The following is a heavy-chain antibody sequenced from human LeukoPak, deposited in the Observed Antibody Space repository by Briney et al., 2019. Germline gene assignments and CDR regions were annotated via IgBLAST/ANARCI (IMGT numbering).Heavy chain of an antibody. J-gene: IGHJ6*02. Sequence: GGSLRLSCAASGFTFSAYAMSWVRQAPGKGLEWVSVISGSDDLTYYSDFVKGRFTISRYNSKNILYLQMNSLRADDTALYYCAKAATRRAASNYYYYGMDVWGHGTTVTVFS. D-gene: IGHD4-11*01. CDR2: ISGSDDLT. CDR3: AKAATRRAASNYYYYGMDV. V-gene: IGHV3-23*01. CDR1: GFTFSAYA.